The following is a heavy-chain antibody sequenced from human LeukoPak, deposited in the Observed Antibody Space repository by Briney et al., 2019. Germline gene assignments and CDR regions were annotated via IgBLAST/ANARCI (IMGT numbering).Heavy chain of an antibody. Sequence: ASVKVSCKASGYTSTGYYMHWVRQAPGQGLEWMGWINPNSGGTNYAQKFQGWVTMTRDTSISTAYMELSRLRSDDTAVYYCAILDCYYDSSGYISSWGQGTLVTVSS. CDR2: INPNSGGT. D-gene: IGHD3-22*01. CDR3: AILDCYYDSSGYISS. V-gene: IGHV1-2*04. J-gene: IGHJ5*02. CDR1: GYTSTGYY.